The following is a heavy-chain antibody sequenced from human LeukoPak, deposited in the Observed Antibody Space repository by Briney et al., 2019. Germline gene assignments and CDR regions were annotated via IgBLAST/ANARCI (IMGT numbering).Heavy chain of an antibody. CDR1: GGSLSSYY. J-gene: IGHJ4*02. Sequence: SETLSLTCTVSGGSLSSYYWSWIRQPPGKGLEWIGYIYYSGSTNYNPSLKSRVTISVDTSKNQFSLKLSSVTAADTAVYYCARGHLRGVPKWDYWGQGTLVTVSS. V-gene: IGHV4-59*01. CDR3: ARGHLRGVPKWDY. CDR2: IYYSGST. D-gene: IGHD3-10*01.